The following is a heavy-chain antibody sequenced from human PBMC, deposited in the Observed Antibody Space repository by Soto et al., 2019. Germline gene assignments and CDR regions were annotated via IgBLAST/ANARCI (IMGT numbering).Heavy chain of an antibody. CDR2: IWYDGSNK. D-gene: IGHD5-12*01. J-gene: IGHJ5*02. Sequence: QVQLVESGGGVVQPGRSLRLSCAASGFTFSSYGMHWVRQAPGKGLEWVAVIWYDGSNKYYADSVKGRFTISRDNSKNTLYLQMNSLRAEDTAVYYCARDNKRWLQENNWFDPWGQGTLVTVSS. CDR3: ARDNKRWLQENNWFDP. CDR1: GFTFSSYG. V-gene: IGHV3-33*01.